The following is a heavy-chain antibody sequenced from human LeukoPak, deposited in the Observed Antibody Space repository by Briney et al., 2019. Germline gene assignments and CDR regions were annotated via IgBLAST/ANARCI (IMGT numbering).Heavy chain of an antibody. V-gene: IGHV4-38-2*02. J-gene: IGHJ4*02. CDR3: ARVPSTNYYDSSGYWGYFDH. CDR2: IYHTGST. D-gene: IGHD3-22*01. CDR1: GYSISSGYY. Sequence: SETLSLTCTVSGYSISSGYYWGWIRQPPGMGLEWIGSIYHTGSTYYNPSLKSRVTISVDTSKNQFSLKLSSVTAADTAVYYCARVPSTNYYDSSGYWGYFDHWGQGTLVTVSS.